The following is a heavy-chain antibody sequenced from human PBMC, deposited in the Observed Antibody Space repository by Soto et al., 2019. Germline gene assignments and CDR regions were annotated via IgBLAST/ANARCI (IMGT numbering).Heavy chain of an antibody. CDR1: GDSISSVDHY. J-gene: IGHJ5*02. CDR2: IYHSGST. V-gene: IGHV4-30-4*01. D-gene: IGHD1-26*01. CDR3: ARLRWETENNWFDP. Sequence: QVQLQESGPGLVRPSPTLSLTCTVSGDSISSVDHYWSWIRQPPGKGLEWMGYIYHSGSTHYNPSLNSRLTISIDTSTNRFSLNLTSVTAADTAVYFCARLRWETENNWFDPWGQGALVTVSS.